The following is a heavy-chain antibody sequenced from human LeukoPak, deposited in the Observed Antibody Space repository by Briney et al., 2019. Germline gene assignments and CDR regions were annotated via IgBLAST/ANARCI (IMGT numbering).Heavy chain of an antibody. J-gene: IGHJ6*03. CDR2: IYTSGST. Sequence: SETLSPTCTVSGGSISSYYWSWIRQPAGKGLEWIGRIYTSGSTNYNPSLKSRVTMSVDTSKNQFSLKLSSVTAADTAVYYCARVRFEDYYGLYYYYMDVWGKGTTVTISS. D-gene: IGHD3-10*01. CDR3: ARVRFEDYYGLYYYYMDV. V-gene: IGHV4-4*07. CDR1: GGSISSYY.